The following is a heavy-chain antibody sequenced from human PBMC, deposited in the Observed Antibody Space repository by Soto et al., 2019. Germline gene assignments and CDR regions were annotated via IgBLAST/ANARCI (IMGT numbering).Heavy chain of an antibody. Sequence: QVQLVQSGAEVKKPGASVKVSCKASGYTFTSYGISWVRQAPGQGLEWMGWISAYNGNKKNAQRVQGRVTMTTYTSTNTSYMELRSLRSDDTAVYYCARDNPPFDPWGQGTLVTVSS. CDR2: ISAYNGNK. CDR1: GYTFTSYG. V-gene: IGHV1-18*01. J-gene: IGHJ5*02. CDR3: ARDNPPFDP.